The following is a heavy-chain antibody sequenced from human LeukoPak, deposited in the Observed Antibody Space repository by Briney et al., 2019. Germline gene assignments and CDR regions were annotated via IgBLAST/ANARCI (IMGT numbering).Heavy chain of an antibody. V-gene: IGHV4-4*07. CDR3: ARDSLGITAVGNF. J-gene: IGHJ4*02. CDR2: IYGRGGT. Sequence: SETLSLTCTVSGGSVSSYYCSWIRQPAGKGLEWNGRIYGRGGTNYNPTLKSRVTMSLDTSKNQFSLKLTSVTAADTAVYYCARDSLGITAVGNFWGQGMLVTVSS. D-gene: IGHD6-13*01. CDR1: GGSVSSYY.